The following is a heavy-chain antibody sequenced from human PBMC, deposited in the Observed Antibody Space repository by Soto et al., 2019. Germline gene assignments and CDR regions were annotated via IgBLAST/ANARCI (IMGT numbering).Heavy chain of an antibody. D-gene: IGHD3-10*01. V-gene: IGHV4-34*01. CDR3: ARGPNITMVRGVFSV. Sequence: SDTLSLTCAVYGGSFSGYYWSWIRQPPGKGLEWIGEINHSGSTNYNPSLKSRVTISVDTSKNQFSLKLSSVTAADTAVYYCARGPNITMVRGVFSVWGQGTLVTVSS. CDR2: INHSGST. J-gene: IGHJ4*02. CDR1: GGSFSGYY.